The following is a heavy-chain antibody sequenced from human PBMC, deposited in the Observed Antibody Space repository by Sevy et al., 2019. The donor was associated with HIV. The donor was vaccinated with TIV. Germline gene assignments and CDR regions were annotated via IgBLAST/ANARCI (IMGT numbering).Heavy chain of an antibody. CDR2: LSFGCGEI. V-gene: IGHV3-23*01. J-gene: IGHJ4*02. CDR3: AREGCTKPHDY. CDR1: GFTFSKYS. Sequence: GGSLILSCAASGFTFSKYSMSWVRQPPGKGLEWVSTLSFGCGEINYADSVKDRFTISRDNSKSSVYLQMNNLRPEDTAVYYCAREGCTKPHDYWGQGTLVTVSS. D-gene: IGHD2-8*01.